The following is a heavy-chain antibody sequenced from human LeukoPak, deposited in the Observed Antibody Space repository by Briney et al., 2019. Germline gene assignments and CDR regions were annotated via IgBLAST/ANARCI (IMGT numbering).Heavy chain of an antibody. J-gene: IGHJ4*02. D-gene: IGHD6-13*01. V-gene: IGHV3-30*18. Sequence: GGSLRLSCAASGFTFSSYGMHWVRQAPGKGLEWVAVISYDGSNKYYADSVKGRFTISRDNSKNTLYLQMNSLRAEDTAVYYCAKDRDSSSWYLDYWGQGTLVTVFS. CDR3: AKDRDSSSWYLDY. CDR1: GFTFSSYG. CDR2: ISYDGSNK.